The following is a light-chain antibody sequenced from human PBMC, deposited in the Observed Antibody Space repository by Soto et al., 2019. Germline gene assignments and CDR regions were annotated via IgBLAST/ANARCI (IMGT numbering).Light chain of an antibody. J-gene: IGLJ2*01. CDR3: QVWDSSSDPDVV. CDR1: NIGSKS. V-gene: IGLV3-21*04. CDR2: YDS. Sequence: SSELTQPPSVSVAPGKTARITCGGNNIGSKSVHWYQQKPGQAPVLVIYYDSDRPSGIPERFSGSNSGNTATLTISRVEAGDEADYYCQVWDSSSDPDVVFGGGPKLTVL.